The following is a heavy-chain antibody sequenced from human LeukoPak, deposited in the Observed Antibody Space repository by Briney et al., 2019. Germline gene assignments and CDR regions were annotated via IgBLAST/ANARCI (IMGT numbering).Heavy chain of an antibody. CDR3: ARTDSGSYWMGGY. CDR1: GFSFSNAW. V-gene: IGHV3-21*01. D-gene: IGHD1-26*01. Sequence: GGSLRLSCAASGFSFSNAWMSWVRQAPGKGLEWVSAISGSGGSTFYADSVKGRFTISRDNAKNSLYLQMNSLRAEDTAVYYCARTDSGSYWMGGYWGQGTLVTVSS. J-gene: IGHJ4*02. CDR2: ISGSGGST.